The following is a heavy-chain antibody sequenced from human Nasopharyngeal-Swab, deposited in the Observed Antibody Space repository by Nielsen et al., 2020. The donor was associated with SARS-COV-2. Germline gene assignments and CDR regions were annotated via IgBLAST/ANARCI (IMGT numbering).Heavy chain of an antibody. D-gene: IGHD5-18*01. CDR1: GGAISSYY. V-gene: IGHV4-59*01. CDR2: IYYSGST. CDR3: ARDGPYVGYAFDD. J-gene: IGHJ4*02. Sequence: SEALSLTWTVSGGAISSYYWSWIRQPPGKGLEWIGNIYYSGSTNYNPSLKSRVTISADTSKKQFSPNLSSVTAADTAAYYCARDGPYVGYAFDDWGQGTLVTVSS.